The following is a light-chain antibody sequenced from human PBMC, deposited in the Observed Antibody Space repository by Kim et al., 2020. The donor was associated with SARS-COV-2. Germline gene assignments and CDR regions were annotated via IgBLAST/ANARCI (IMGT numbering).Light chain of an antibody. V-gene: IGKV1-5*03. J-gene: IGKJ1*01. Sequence: ASVGDRVSITCRASQSGNRWLAWYQQKRGKAPSLLIYKTSILQSGVPSRFSGSGTGTEFTLTISSLQPDDSATYYCQQYKDYPWTFGQGTKVDIK. CDR1: QSGNRW. CDR2: KTS. CDR3: QQYKDYPWT.